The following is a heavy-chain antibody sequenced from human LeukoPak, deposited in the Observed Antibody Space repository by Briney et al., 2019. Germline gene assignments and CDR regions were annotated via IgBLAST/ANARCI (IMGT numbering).Heavy chain of an antibody. CDR3: ARERTLRFLEWLLKGGFDY. Sequence: GGSLRLSCAASGFTFSSYSMNWVRQAPGKGLEWVSSISSSSSYIYYADSVKGRFTISRDNAKNSLYLQMNSLRAEDTAVYYCARERTLRFLEWLLKGGFDYWGQGTPVTVSS. CDR1: GFTFSSYS. J-gene: IGHJ4*02. V-gene: IGHV3-21*01. CDR2: ISSSSSYI. D-gene: IGHD3-3*01.